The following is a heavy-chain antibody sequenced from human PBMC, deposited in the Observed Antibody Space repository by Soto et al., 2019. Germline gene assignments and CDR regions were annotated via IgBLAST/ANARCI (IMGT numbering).Heavy chain of an antibody. CDR2: INRDGSKK. V-gene: IGHV3-7*05. CDR1: GFTLSAYW. CDR3: ARDVSPGSSSLYLDAFDI. D-gene: IGHD6-13*01. J-gene: IGHJ3*02. Sequence: EVQLEESGGDLVQPGGSLRLSCAASGFTLSAYWMTWVRQAPGKGLEWVANINRDGSKKSYLDSVRGRFTLSRANVANSLYLQMDSLRADDTALYYCARDVSPGSSSLYLDAFDIWGQGTMVTVSS.